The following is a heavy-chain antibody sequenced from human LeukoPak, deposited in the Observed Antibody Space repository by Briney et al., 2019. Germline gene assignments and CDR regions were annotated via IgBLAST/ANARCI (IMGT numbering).Heavy chain of an antibody. D-gene: IGHD5-18*01. CDR2: IYYSGST. Sequence: SETLSLTCTVSGGSISSSSYYWGWIRQPPGKGLEWIGSIYYSGSTYYNPSLKSRVTISVDTSKNQFSLKLSSVTAADTAVYYCASGAERGYSYGHKKSYNWFDPWGQGTLVTVSS. J-gene: IGHJ5*02. V-gene: IGHV4-39*07. CDR1: GGSISSSSYY. CDR3: ASGAERGYSYGHKKSYNWFDP.